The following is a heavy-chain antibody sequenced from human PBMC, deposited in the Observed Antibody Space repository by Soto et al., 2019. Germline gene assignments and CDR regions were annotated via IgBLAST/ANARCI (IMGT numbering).Heavy chain of an antibody. Sequence: GGSLRLSCAASGFTFSSYAMHWVRQAPGKGLEWVAVISYDGSNKYYADSVKGRFTISRDNSKNTLYLQMNSLRAEDTAVYYCAREQVVAADYYYYGMDVWGQGTTVTVSS. CDR3: AREQVVAADYYYYGMDV. J-gene: IGHJ6*02. CDR2: ISYDGSNK. CDR1: GFTFSSYA. V-gene: IGHV3-30-3*01. D-gene: IGHD2-15*01.